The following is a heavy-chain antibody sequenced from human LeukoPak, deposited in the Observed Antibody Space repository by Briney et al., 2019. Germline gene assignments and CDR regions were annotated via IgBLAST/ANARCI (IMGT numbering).Heavy chain of an antibody. D-gene: IGHD6-13*01. Sequence: PSETLSLTCAVYGGSFSGYYWSWIRQPPGKGLEWSGEINHSGSTNYNPSLKRRVSISVDTSKNQFSLKLSSVTAADTAVYYCARGFSSSYGFDPWGQGTLVTVSS. V-gene: IGHV4-34*01. J-gene: IGHJ5*02. CDR2: INHSGST. CDR1: GGSFSGYY. CDR3: ARGFSSSYGFDP.